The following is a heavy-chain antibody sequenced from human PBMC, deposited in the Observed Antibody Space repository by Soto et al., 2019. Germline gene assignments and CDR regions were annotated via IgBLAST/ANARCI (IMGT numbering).Heavy chain of an antibody. D-gene: IGHD1-26*01. Sequence: QVQLVQSGAEVKKPGSSVKVSCKASGGTFSSYAISWVRQAPGQGLEWMGGIIPIFGTANYAKEFQGRVTITADESMSTAYMELSSLRSVDTAVYYCASGLIRYSPMGALHDDFDIWGQGTMVTVSS. CDR1: GGTFSSYA. CDR3: ASGLIRYSPMGALHDDFDI. V-gene: IGHV1-69*01. CDR2: IIPIFGTA. J-gene: IGHJ3*02.